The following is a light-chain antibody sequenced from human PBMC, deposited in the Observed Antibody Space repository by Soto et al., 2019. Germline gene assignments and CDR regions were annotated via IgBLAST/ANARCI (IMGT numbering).Light chain of an antibody. V-gene: IGKV1-5*03. CDR3: QQYNSYLGT. Sequence: DIQMTQSPSTLSGSVGDRVTITCRASEKINKWLAWYQQKPGKAPKLLVYKASRLESGVPSRFSGSGSGTEFTLTISSLQPDDFATYYCQQYNSYLGTFGQGTKVDIK. CDR1: EKINKW. CDR2: KAS. J-gene: IGKJ1*01.